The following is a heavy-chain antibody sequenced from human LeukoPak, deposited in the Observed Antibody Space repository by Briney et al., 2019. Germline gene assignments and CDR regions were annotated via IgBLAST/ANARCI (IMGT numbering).Heavy chain of an antibody. CDR1: GYTFSSYE. CDR3: AELGITMIGGV. V-gene: IGHV3-48*03. CDR2: INSNGSTI. J-gene: IGHJ6*04. Sequence: GGSLRLSCAPSGYTFSSYEMNCVRQAPGEGREWGSYINSNGSTIYYADSVKGRFTISRDNAKNSLYLQMNSLRAEDTAVYYCAELGITMIGGVWGKGTTVTISS. D-gene: IGHD3-10*02.